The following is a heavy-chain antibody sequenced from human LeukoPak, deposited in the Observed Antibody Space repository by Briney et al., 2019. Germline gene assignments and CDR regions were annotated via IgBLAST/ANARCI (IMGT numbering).Heavy chain of an antibody. CDR3: ARVSTLINAFDI. CDR1: GGSIGSSNW. J-gene: IGHJ3*02. Sequence: SETLSLTCAVSGGSIGSSNWWSWVRQPPGKGLEWIGEIYHSGSTNYNPSLKSRVTISVDKSKNQFSLKLSSVTAADTAVYYCARVSTLINAFDIWGQGTMVTVSS. V-gene: IGHV4-4*02. CDR2: IYHSGST.